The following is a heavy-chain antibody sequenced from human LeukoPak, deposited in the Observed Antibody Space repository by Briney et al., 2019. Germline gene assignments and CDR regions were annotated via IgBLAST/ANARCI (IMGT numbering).Heavy chain of an antibody. J-gene: IGHJ4*02. CDR3: AKELTTERTPGVDS. CDR2: ISSGGGST. V-gene: IGHV3-23*01. D-gene: IGHD4-17*01. Sequence: PGGSLRLSCAASGFTFSSYAMSWVRQAPGKGLEWVSGISSGGGSTYYADSVKGRFTISRDNSKNTLYLQMNSLRAEDTAVYFCAKELTTERTPGVDSWGQGTLVTVSS. CDR1: GFTFSSYA.